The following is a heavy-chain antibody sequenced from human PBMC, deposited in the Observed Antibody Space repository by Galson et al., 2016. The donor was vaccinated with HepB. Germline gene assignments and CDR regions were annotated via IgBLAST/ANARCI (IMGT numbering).Heavy chain of an antibody. Sequence: SLRLSCAASGFTFSMYWMTWVRQTPGRGLEWVANIKDDGREQYYVDSVRGRFTISRDNTKNSLNLQMTSLIAEDTAVYYCVREGLADGSYFDYWGQGTLVTVSS. V-gene: IGHV3-7*01. D-gene: IGHD5-24*01. CDR1: GFTFSMYW. CDR2: IKDDGREQ. CDR3: VREGLADGSYFDY. J-gene: IGHJ4*02.